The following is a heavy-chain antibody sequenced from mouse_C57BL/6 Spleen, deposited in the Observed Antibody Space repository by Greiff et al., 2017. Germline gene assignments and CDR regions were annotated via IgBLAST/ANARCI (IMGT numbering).Heavy chain of an antibody. CDR1: GFNIKDDY. Sequence: EVQRVESGAELVRPGASVKLSCTASGFNIKDDYMHWVKQRPEQGLEWIGWIDPENGDTEYASKFQGKATITADTSSNTAYLQLSSLTSEDTAVYYCTGYYGSSLAYWGQGTLVTVSA. CDR2: IDPENGDT. J-gene: IGHJ3*01. V-gene: IGHV14-4*01. CDR3: TGYYGSSLAY. D-gene: IGHD1-1*01.